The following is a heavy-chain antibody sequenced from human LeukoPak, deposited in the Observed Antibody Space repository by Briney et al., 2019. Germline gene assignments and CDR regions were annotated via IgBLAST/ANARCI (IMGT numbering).Heavy chain of an antibody. J-gene: IGHJ3*02. V-gene: IGHV4-61*02. CDR1: GGSISSGSYY. D-gene: IGHD3-16*02. CDR2: IYTSGST. CDR3: ARANMITFGGVIARLDAFDI. Sequence: PSQTLSLTCTVSGGSISSGSYYWSWIRQPAGKRLEWIGRIYTSGSTNYNPSPKSRVTISVDTSKNQFSLKLSSVTAADTAVYYCARANMITFGGVIARLDAFDIWGQGTMVTVSS.